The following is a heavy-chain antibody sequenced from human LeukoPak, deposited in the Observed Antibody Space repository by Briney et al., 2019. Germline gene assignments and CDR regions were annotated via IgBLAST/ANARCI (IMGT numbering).Heavy chain of an antibody. Sequence: GGSLRLSCAASGFTFSNYWMSWVRQAPGKGLEWVANIKQDGSDKYYVDSVKGRLTISRDNAKNSLYLQMNSPRAEDTAVYYCARARAGYCSGGRCYYPNYFDYWGQGTLVTVSS. CDR2: IKQDGSDK. J-gene: IGHJ4*02. CDR3: ARARAGYCSGGRCYYPNYFDY. CDR1: GFTFSNYW. V-gene: IGHV3-7*01. D-gene: IGHD2-15*01.